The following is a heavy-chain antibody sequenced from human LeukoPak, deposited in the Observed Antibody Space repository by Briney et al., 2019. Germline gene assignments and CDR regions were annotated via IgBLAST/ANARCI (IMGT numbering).Heavy chain of an antibody. CDR3: AKDPDYYDSSGYYYQPLGY. D-gene: IGHD3-22*01. Sequence: GGSLRLSCAASGFTFSSYGMHWVRQAPGKGLEWVAVIRYDGSNKYYADSVKGRFTISRDNAKKRMYLQMNILRAEDTAFYYCAKDPDYYDSSGYYYQPLGYWGQGTLVTVSS. CDR2: IRYDGSNK. J-gene: IGHJ4*02. CDR1: GFTFSSYG. V-gene: IGHV3-30*02.